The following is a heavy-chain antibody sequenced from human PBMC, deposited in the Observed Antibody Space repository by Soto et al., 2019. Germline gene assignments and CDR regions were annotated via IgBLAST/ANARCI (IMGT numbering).Heavy chain of an antibody. CDR1: GFTFSSCA. CDR2: IIDSGAST. V-gene: IGHV3-23*01. D-gene: IGHD3-10*01. J-gene: IGHJ6*02. CDR3: SRLLGPYYYYGMDV. Sequence: GGSLRLSCAASGFTFSSCAMGWVRQAPGKGLEWVSDIIDSGASTYYADSVQGRFTISRDNSKSTLYLQMNSLRAEDTALYYCSRLLGPYYYYGMDVWGQGTTVTVSS.